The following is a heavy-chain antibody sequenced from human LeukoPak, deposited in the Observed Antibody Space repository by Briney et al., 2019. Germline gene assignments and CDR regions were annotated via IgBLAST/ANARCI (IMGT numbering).Heavy chain of an antibody. CDR2: ISSSSTYI. CDR1: GFTFSSYS. Sequence: GGSLRLSCAASGFTFSSYSMNSVRQAPGKGLEWVSFISSSSTYIYYADSVKGRFTISRDDAKNSLYLQMSSLRADDTAVYYCARDRVVSGRFGEVAFWGQGTLVTVSS. CDR3: ARDRVVSGRFGEVAF. D-gene: IGHD3-10*01. V-gene: IGHV3-21*01. J-gene: IGHJ4*02.